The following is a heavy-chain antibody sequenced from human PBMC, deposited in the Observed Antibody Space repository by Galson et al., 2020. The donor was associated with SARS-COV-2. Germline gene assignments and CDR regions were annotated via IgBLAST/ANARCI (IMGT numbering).Heavy chain of an antibody. J-gene: IGHJ4*02. CDR1: GGSISTTSYF. CDR3: ARASGYTYGYGVDY. Sequence: SETLSLTCTVSGGSISTTSYFWGWIRQPPGKGLEWIGTIYYSGTTYYNPSLRSRVTISVDTSRNQFSLKLNSVTAADTAVYYCARASGYTYGYGVDYWGQGTLVTVSS. CDR2: IYYSGTT. V-gene: IGHV4-39*01. D-gene: IGHD5-18*01.